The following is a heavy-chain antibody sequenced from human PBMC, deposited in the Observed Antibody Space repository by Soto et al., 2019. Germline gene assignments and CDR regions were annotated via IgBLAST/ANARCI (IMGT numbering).Heavy chain of an antibody. V-gene: IGHV5-51*03. J-gene: IGHJ6*02. CDR2: IYPGDSDT. CDR3: ARGSFVLRYFDPQGDGMDV. D-gene: IGHD3-9*01. Sequence: PGESLKISCKGSGYSFTSYWIGWVRQMPGKGLEWMGIIYPGDSDTRYSPSFQGQVTISADKSISTAYLQWSSLKASDTAMYYCARGSFVLRYFDPQGDGMDVWGQGTTVTVSS. CDR1: GYSFTSYW.